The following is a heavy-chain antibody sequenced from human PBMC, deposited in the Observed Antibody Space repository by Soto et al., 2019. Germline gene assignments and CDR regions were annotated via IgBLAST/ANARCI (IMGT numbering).Heavy chain of an antibody. CDR2: IIPIFGTA. CDR3: ARAPANAVTGYYYYYGMDV. J-gene: IGHJ6*02. CDR1: GGTFSSYA. D-gene: IGHD4-4*01. V-gene: IGHV1-69*13. Sequence: ASVKVSCKASGGTFSSYAISWVRQAPGQGLEWMGGIIPIFGTANYAQKFQGRVTITADESTSTAYMELSSLRSEDTAVYYCARAPANAVTGYYYYYGMDVWGQGTTVTISS.